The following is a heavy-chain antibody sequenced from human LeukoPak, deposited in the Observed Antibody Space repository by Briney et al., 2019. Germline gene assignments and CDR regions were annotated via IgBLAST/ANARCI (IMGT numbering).Heavy chain of an antibody. V-gene: IGHV1-2*02. CDR3: ARGISGYSGSWTLGPDGRYYFDY. Sequence: GASVKVSCKASGYTFTGYYMHWVRQAPGQGLEWMGWINPNSGGTNYAQKFQGRVTMTRDTSISTAYMELSRLRSDDTAVYYCARGISGYSGSWTLGPDGRYYFDYWGQGTLVTVSS. J-gene: IGHJ4*02. CDR2: INPNSGGT. D-gene: IGHD6-13*01. CDR1: GYTFTGYY.